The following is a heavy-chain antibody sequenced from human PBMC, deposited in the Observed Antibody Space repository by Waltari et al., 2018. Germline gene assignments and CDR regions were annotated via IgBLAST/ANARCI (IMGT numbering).Heavy chain of an antibody. D-gene: IGHD3-3*01. J-gene: IGHJ3*02. CDR2: IDSSGTT. CDR3: ANRYYYDPRGYPYDAFDI. CDR1: GDSISSNHLF. V-gene: IGHV4-39*01. Sequence: QVRLQESGPGLLKPSETLSLTCTVSGDSISSNHLFWAWLRLTPGKGLEWIGSIDSSGTTYFNPSLKSRVAISVDTPNNQFSLRLSSVTAADTAIYYCANRYYYDPRGYPYDAFDIWGQGTSVTVSS.